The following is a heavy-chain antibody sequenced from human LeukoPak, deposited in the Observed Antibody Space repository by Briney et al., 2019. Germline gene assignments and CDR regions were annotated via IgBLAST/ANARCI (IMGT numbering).Heavy chain of an antibody. CDR2: IYYTGTT. V-gene: IGHV4-59*01. D-gene: IGHD4-17*01. CDR3: AREDPQTTVPEGMDV. CDR1: GGSISTYY. J-gene: IGHJ6*02. Sequence: SETLSLTCSVSGGSISTYYWSWIRQSPGKGLEWIGYIYYTGTTNYNPSLRSRVTISVDTSRNQFSLRRSSVTAADTAVYYCAREDPQTTVPEGMDVWGHGTTVIVSS.